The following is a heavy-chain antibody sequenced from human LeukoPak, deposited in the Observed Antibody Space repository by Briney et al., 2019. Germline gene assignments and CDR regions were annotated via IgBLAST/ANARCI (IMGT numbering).Heavy chain of an antibody. D-gene: IGHD1-26*01. Sequence: SETLSLTCTVYGGSFSGYNWTWIRQPPGKGLEWIGEISHNGSTNYNPSLKCRVTISVDTSKNQFSLKLSSVTAADTAVYYCARPSGATPFKRFDYWGQGTLVTVSS. CDR2: ISHNGST. V-gene: IGHV4-34*01. CDR1: GGSFSGYN. CDR3: ARPSGATPFKRFDY. J-gene: IGHJ4*02.